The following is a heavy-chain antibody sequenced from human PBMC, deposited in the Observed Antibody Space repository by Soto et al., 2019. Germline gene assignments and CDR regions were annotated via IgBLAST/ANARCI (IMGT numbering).Heavy chain of an antibody. J-gene: IGHJ4*02. V-gene: IGHV3-23*01. Sequence: EVQLLESGGDLVQPGGSLRLSCAASGFTFSNFAMSWVRQAPGKGLEWVSVISGSGGTTYYADSVKGRFTISRDNSKNTLYLQMDSLRAEDTALYYCAKAMSTPSRPRNYLDYWDQGTLVTVSS. CDR1: GFTFSNFA. CDR3: AKAMSTPSRPRNYLDY. D-gene: IGHD6-6*01. CDR2: ISGSGGTT.